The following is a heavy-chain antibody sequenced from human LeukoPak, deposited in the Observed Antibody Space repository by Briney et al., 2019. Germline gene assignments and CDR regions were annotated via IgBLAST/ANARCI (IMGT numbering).Heavy chain of an antibody. CDR2: ISGSGGST. Sequence: PGGSLRLSCAASGFTVSSNYMSWVRQAPGKGLEWVSAISGSGGSTYYADSVKGRFTISRDNSKNTLYLQMNSLRAEDTAVYYCAKNGLGVVQLWFGGYWGQGTLVTVSS. J-gene: IGHJ4*02. V-gene: IGHV3-23*01. D-gene: IGHD5-18*01. CDR3: AKNGLGVVQLWFGGY. CDR1: GFTVSSNY.